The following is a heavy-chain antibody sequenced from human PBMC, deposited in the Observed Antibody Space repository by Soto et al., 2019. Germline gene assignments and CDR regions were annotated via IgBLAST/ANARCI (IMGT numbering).Heavy chain of an antibody. CDR1: GFTFSSYG. D-gene: IGHD3-3*01. CDR3: AKDLEQKMDYYFDY. J-gene: IGHJ4*02. CDR2: ISYDGSSK. Sequence: QVQLVESGGGVVQPGRSLRLSCAASGFTFSSYGMHWVRQAPGKGLEWVAVISYDGSSKYYADSVKGRFTISRDNSKNKLYMQMNSLTAEDKDVYYCAKDLEQKMDYYFDYWGQGTLVTVSS. V-gene: IGHV3-30*18.